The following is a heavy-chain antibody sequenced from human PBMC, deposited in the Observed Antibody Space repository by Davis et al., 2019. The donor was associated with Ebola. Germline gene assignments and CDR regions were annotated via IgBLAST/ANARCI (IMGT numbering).Heavy chain of an antibody. J-gene: IGHJ4*02. D-gene: IGHD4-17*01. CDR1: GGTFSSYA. Sequence: ASVKVSCKASGGTFSSYAISWVRQAPGQGLEWMGWISAYNGNTNYAQKLQGRVTMTTDTSTSTAYMELRSLRSDDTAVYYCARDTTVTPPDYWGQGTLVTVSS. CDR3: ARDTTVTPPDY. V-gene: IGHV1-18*01. CDR2: ISAYNGNT.